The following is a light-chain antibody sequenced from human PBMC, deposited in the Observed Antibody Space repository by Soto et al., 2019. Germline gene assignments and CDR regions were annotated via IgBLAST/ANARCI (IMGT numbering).Light chain of an antibody. Sequence: TQSPSTLSLSPGERATLSCRASQSLTNSFIAWYQQKPGQAPRLLIYDTSSRASGIPDRFSGSGSGTDFTLTISRLETEDFAVFYCQQYGTSEIIFGQGTRLEIK. CDR1: QSLTNSF. CDR2: DTS. J-gene: IGKJ5*01. V-gene: IGKV3-20*01. CDR3: QQYGTSEII.